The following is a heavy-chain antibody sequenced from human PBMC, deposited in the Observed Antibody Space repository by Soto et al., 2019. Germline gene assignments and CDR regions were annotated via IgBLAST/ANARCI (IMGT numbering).Heavy chain of an antibody. Sequence: EVQLLESGGGLVQPGGSLRLSCAASGFTFSSYALSWVRQAPGKGLQCVSTISGNGVSTYYADSVKGRFTISRDNSRNTRYLQMNSLRAEDTAVYYCAKVQGSGSGLYYFYYYGMDVWGQGTTVTVSS. CDR3: AKVQGSGSGLYYFYYYGMDV. D-gene: IGHD3-10*01. V-gene: IGHV3-23*01. CDR1: GFTFSSYA. J-gene: IGHJ6*02. CDR2: ISGNGVST.